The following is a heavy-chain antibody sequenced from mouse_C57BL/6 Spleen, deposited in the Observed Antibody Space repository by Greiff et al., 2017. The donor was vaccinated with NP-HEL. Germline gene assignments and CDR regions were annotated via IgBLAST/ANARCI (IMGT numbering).Heavy chain of an antibody. J-gene: IGHJ2*01. V-gene: IGHV1-55*01. CDR2: IYPGSGST. Sequence: QVQLKQPGAELVKPGASVKMSCKASGYTFTSYWITWVKQRPGQGLEWIGDIYPGSGSTNYNEKFKSKATLTVDTSSSTAYMQLSSLTSEDSAVYYCARRVNWDGYYFDYWGQGTTLTVSS. CDR3: ARRVNWDGYYFDY. D-gene: IGHD4-1*01. CDR1: GYTFTSYW.